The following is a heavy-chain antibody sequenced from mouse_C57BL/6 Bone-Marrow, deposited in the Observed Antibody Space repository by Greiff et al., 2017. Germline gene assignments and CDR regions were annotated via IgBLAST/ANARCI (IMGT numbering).Heavy chain of an antibody. CDR3: ARSYYGSSYDAMDY. V-gene: IGHV5-17*01. Sequence: EVKLEESGGGLVKPGGSLKLSCAASGFTFSDYGMHWVRQDPEKGLEWVAYISSGSSTIYYADTVKGRFTISRDNAKNTLFLQMTSLRSEDTAMYYCARSYYGSSYDAMDYWGQGTSVTVSS. CDR1: GFTFSDYG. J-gene: IGHJ4*01. CDR2: ISSGSSTI. D-gene: IGHD1-1*01.